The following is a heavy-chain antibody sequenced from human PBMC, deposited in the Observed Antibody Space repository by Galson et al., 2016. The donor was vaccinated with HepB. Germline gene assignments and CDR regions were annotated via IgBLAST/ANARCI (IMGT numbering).Heavy chain of an antibody. J-gene: IGHJ6*02. Sequence: SETLSLTCTVSGGSISGYYWGWVRQPPGKGLEWIGYIYYNGYTRYNPSLKSRLTISVDTSKNQFSLNLSSVTAADTAVFYCARPMPDIRGGGMDVWGQGTTVTVSS. CDR2: IYYNGYT. CDR3: ARPMPDIRGGGMDV. D-gene: IGHD2-15*01. V-gene: IGHV4-59*08. CDR1: GGSISGYY.